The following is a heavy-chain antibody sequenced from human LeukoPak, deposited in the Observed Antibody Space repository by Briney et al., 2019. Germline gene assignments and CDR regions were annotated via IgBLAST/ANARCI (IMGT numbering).Heavy chain of an antibody. CDR1: GYSFTSYW. Sequence: GESLKISCKGSGYSFTSYWIGWVRQMPGKGLEWMGIIYPGDSDTRYSPSFEGQVTISADKSISTAYLQWSSLKASDTAMYYCARGLTHYYYYMDVWGKGTTVTVSS. V-gene: IGHV5-51*01. D-gene: IGHD3/OR15-3a*01. CDR3: ARGLTHYYYYMDV. J-gene: IGHJ6*03. CDR2: IYPGDSDT.